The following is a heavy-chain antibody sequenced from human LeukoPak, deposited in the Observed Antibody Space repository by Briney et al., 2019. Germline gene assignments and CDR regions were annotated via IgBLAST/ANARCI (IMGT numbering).Heavy chain of an antibody. CDR1: GFTFSSYA. CDR3: ARSSGSYRPFDS. V-gene: IGHV3-48*03. J-gene: IGHJ5*01. CDR2: ISHTGDI. D-gene: IGHD3-22*01. Sequence: GGSLRLSCAASGFTFSSYAMHWVRQAPGKGLEWVSHISHTGDIKYADSVKGRFTISRDNSKNSQYLQMTSLRAEDTAVYYCARSSGSYRPFDSWGQGILVTVSS.